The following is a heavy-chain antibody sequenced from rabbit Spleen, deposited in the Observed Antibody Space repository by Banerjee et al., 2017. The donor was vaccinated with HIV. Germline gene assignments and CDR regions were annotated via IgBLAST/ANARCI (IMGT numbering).Heavy chain of an antibody. CDR3: ARDLVAVIGWNFSL. V-gene: IGHV1S45*01. J-gene: IGHJ4*01. Sequence: QEQLVESGGGLVTLGGSLKLSCKASGIDFSSYGIIWVRQAPGKGLEWITCINMVTGKSVYASWAKGRFIMSRTSSTKVTLQMTSLTAADTATYFCARDLVAVIGWNFSLWGQGTLVTVS. CDR2: INMVTGKS. D-gene: IGHD1-1*01. CDR1: GIDFSSYG.